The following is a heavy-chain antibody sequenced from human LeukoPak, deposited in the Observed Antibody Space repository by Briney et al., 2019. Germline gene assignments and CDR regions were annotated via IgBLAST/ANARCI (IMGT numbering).Heavy chain of an antibody. CDR1: GYTFTGYY. V-gene: IGHV1-2*02. CDR3: ARDIVGSSVGPNDY. CDR2: INPNSGGT. D-gene: IGHD1-26*01. Sequence: ASVKVSCKASGYTFTGYYMHWVRQAPGQGLEWMGWINPNSGGTNYAQKFQGRVTMTRDTSTSTVYMELSSLRSEDTAVYYCARDIVGSSVGPNDYWGQGTLVTVSS. J-gene: IGHJ4*02.